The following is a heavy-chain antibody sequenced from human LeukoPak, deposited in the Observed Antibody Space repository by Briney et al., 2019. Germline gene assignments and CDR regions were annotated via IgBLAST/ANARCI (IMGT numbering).Heavy chain of an antibody. CDR2: IRYDGSNK. Sequence: GGSLRLSCAASGFTFSSYGMHWGRQAPGKGLEWVAFIRYDGSNKYYADSVKGRFTISRDNSKNTLYLQMNSLRAEDTAVYYCAKEEEAVAALPVYGMDVWGQGTTVTVSS. CDR3: AKEEEAVAALPVYGMDV. J-gene: IGHJ6*02. CDR1: GFTFSSYG. D-gene: IGHD6-19*01. V-gene: IGHV3-30*02.